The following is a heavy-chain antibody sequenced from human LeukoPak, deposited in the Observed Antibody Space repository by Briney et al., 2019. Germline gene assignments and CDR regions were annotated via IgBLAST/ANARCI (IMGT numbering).Heavy chain of an antibody. D-gene: IGHD6-19*01. V-gene: IGHV3-30*18. CDR2: ISYDGSNK. J-gene: IGHJ4*02. CDR1: GFTFSSYG. CDR3: AKDLRLRVAGGDYYFDY. Sequence: PGGSLRLSCAASGFTFSSYGVHWVRQAPGKGLEWVAVISYDGSNKYYADSVKGRFTISRDNSKNTLYLQMNSLRAEDTAVYYCAKDLRLRVAGGDYYFDYWGQGTLVTVSS.